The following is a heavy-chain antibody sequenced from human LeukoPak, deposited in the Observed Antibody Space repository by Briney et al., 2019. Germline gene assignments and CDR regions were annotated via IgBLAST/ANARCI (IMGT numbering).Heavy chain of an antibody. CDR1: GYTLTGYY. V-gene: IGHV1-2*02. J-gene: IGHJ4*02. D-gene: IGHD5-18*01. CDR3: ARGDSYGLYYFDY. Sequence: ASVKVSCKASGYTLTGYYMHWVRQAPGQGLEWMGWINPNSGGTNYAQKFQGRVTMTRDTSISTAYMELSRLRSDDTAVYYCARGDSYGLYYFDYWGQGTLVTVSS. CDR2: INPNSGGT.